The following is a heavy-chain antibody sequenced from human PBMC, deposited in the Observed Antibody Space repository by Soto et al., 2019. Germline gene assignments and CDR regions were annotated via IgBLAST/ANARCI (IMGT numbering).Heavy chain of an antibody. CDR1: RFTFSSYS. Sequence: GGSLRLSCAASRFTFSSYSIDWVRQAPGQGLEWISYITTSSHTIYYAYSVRGRFTISRDNAKNSLFLQMNSLRDEDTAVYYCARHGIQVSHDVWGQGTTVTVSS. CDR3: ARHGIQVSHDV. D-gene: IGHD5-18*01. J-gene: IGHJ6*02. CDR2: ITTSSHTI. V-gene: IGHV3-48*02.